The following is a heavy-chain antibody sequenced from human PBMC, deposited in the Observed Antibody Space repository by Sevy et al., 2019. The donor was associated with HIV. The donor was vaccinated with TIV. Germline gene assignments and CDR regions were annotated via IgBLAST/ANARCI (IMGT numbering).Heavy chain of an antibody. D-gene: IGHD3-22*01. CDR1: GITLTPYW. CDR2: INSDGSST. Sequence: GGSLRLSCAASGITLTPYWMHWVRQVPGKGLVWVSRINSDGSSTSYAESVKGGFTISRDNGKNTVYLQMKSLRVEDTAVYFCSRGLYYYDMRGHQEPGDYWGQGVLVTVSS. V-gene: IGHV3-74*01. CDR3: SRGLYYYDMRGHQEPGDY. J-gene: IGHJ4*02.